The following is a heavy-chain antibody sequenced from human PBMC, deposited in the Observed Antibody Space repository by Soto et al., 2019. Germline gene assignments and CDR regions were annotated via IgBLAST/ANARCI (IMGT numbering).Heavy chain of an antibody. Sequence: GGSLRLSCAVSGFSFGSYAMSWVRQSPGRGLEWVSIINNSGDTYYADSVKGRFTISRDNSKNMLYVQMNSLRADATDVYYCAKALWPSSGYFWSGYSLFDFWGQGTLVTVSS. CDR3: AKALWPSSGYFWSGYSLFDF. J-gene: IGHJ4*02. D-gene: IGHD3-3*01. CDR1: GFSFGSYA. V-gene: IGHV3-23*01. CDR2: INNSGDT.